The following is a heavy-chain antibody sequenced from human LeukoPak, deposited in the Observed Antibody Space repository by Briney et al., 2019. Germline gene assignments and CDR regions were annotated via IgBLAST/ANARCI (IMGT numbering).Heavy chain of an antibody. CDR2: ISSSSSYI. D-gene: IGHD6-19*01. J-gene: IGHJ4*02. CDR3: ARDLGYSSGPNY. Sequence: GGSLRLSCAASGFTFSSYSMNWVRQAPGKGLEWVSFISSSSSYIYYADSVKGRFTISRDNARNSLYLQMNGLRAEDTAVYYCARDLGYSSGPNYWGQGTRVTVSS. V-gene: IGHV3-21*01. CDR1: GFTFSSYS.